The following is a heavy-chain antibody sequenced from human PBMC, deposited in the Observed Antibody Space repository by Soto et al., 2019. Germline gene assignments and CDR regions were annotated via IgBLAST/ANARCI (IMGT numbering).Heavy chain of an antibody. CDR1: GFTFSNYA. CDR3: ARAGIAVDEADY. J-gene: IGHJ4*02. Sequence: EVQLVESGGGLVQPGGSLRLSCAASGFTFSNYAMHWVRQAPGKGLEYVSAISSNGGSTYYANSVNGRVTISRHNSKHTRYLEMGCLRAEDMAVYYRARAGIAVDEADYLGQGNLVTVSS. CDR2: ISSNGGST. D-gene: IGHD6-19*01. V-gene: IGHV3-64*01.